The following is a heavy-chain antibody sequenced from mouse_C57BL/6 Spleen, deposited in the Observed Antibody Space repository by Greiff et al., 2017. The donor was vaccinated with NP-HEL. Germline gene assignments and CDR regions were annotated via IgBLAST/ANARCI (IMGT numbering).Heavy chain of an antibody. CDR2: INPYNGDT. D-gene: IGHD1-1*01. CDR1: GYSFTGYF. Sequence: EVQLQQSGPELVKPGDSVKISCKASGYSFTGYFMNWVMQSHGKSLEWIGRINPYNGDTFYNQKFKGKATLTVDKSSSTAHMELRSLTSEDSAVYYCARWGHILRNYGAMDYWGQGTSVTVSS. V-gene: IGHV1-20*01. J-gene: IGHJ4*01. CDR3: ARWGHILRNYGAMDY.